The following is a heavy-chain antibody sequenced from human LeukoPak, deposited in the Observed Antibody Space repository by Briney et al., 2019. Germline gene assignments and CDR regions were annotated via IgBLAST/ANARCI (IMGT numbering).Heavy chain of an antibody. CDR1: GFTFSSYA. CDR3: AKDWKVPYYYGSGSHLSHSFDY. D-gene: IGHD3-10*01. V-gene: IGHV3-23*01. J-gene: IGHJ4*02. CDR2: ISGSGGST. Sequence: PGGSLRLSCAASGFTFSSYAMSWVRQAPGKGLEWVSAISGSGGSTYYADSVKGRFTISRDNSKNTLYLQMNSLRAEDTAVYYCAKDWKVPYYYGSGSHLSHSFDYWGQGTLVTVSS.